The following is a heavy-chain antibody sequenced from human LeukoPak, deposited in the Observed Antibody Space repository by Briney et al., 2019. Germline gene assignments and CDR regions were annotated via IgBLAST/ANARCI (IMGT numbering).Heavy chain of an antibody. J-gene: IGHJ3*02. CDR2: LSKSGNT. V-gene: IGHV4-59*01. CDR1: GGSISSYY. D-gene: IGHD3-9*01. CDR3: ARARYVNSFYAFDI. Sequence: SETLSLTCTVSGGSISSYYWSWIRRPPGKGLEWIGYLSKSGNTNYSPSLKSPVTIFGDTSKNQFFLKLSSVTAADTAVYYCARARYVNSFYAFDIWGQGTLVTVSS.